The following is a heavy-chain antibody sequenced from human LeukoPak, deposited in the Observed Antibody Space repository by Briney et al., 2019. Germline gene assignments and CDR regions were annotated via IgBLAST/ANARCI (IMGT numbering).Heavy chain of an antibody. CDR3: AKDRGYCSNGVCFLFDY. CDR1: GFTFSSYG. Sequence: GGSLRLTCAASGFTFSSYGMHWVRQAPGKGLEWVAVIWYDGGNKYYADSVKGRFTISRDNSKNTLYLQMNSLRAEDTAVYYCAKDRGYCSNGVCFLFDYWGQGTLATVSS. V-gene: IGHV3-33*06. CDR2: IWYDGGNK. D-gene: IGHD2-8*01. J-gene: IGHJ4*02.